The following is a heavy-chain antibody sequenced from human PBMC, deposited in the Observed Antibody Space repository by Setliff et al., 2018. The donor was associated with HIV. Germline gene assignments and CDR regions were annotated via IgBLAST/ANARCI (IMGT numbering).Heavy chain of an antibody. V-gene: IGHV4-61*02. D-gene: IGHD6-13*01. CDR1: GGSINSGRYY. CDR2: IYTSGST. J-gene: IGHJ6*02. Sequence: LSLACTVSGGSINSGRYYWSWIRQPAGKGLEWIGRIYTSGSTNYNPSLKSRGTISVDTSKNQFSLKLSSVPAADTAVYYCARDRESSRWYYYYYYGMDVWGQGTTVTVSS. CDR3: ARDRESSRWYYYYYYGMDV.